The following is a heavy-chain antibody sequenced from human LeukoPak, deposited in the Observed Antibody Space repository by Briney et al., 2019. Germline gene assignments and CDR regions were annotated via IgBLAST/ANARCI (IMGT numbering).Heavy chain of an antibody. V-gene: IGHV4-59*01. Sequence: SETLSLTCTVSGGSISSYYWSWIRQPPGKGLGWIGYIYYSGSTNYNPSLKSRVTISVDTSKNQFSLKLSSVTAADTAVYYCARDRGQLDRGRYFQHWGQGTLVTVSS. CDR1: GGSISSYY. J-gene: IGHJ1*01. D-gene: IGHD2-2*01. CDR2: IYYSGST. CDR3: ARDRGQLDRGRYFQH.